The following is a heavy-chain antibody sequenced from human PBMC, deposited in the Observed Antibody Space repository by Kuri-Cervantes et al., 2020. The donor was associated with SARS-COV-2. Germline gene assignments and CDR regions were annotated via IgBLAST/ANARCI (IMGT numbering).Heavy chain of an antibody. CDR3: ATSSETYYYYGMDV. V-gene: IGHV1-8*01. J-gene: IGHJ6*02. D-gene: IGHD2-2*01. CDR2: MNPNSGNT. Sequence: ASVKVSCKASGYTFTSYDINWVRQATGQGLEWMGWMNPNSGNTGYAQKFQGRVTMTRNTSISTAYMELSRLRSDDTAVYYCATSSETYYYYGMDVWGQGTTVTVSS. CDR1: GYTFTSYD.